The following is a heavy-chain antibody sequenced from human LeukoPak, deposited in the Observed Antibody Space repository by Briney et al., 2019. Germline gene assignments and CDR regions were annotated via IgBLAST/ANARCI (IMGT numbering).Heavy chain of an antibody. J-gene: IGHJ6*03. CDR3: ARAWSDMDV. CDR1: GFTFSSYS. CDR2: ISSSSSTI. Sequence: GGSLRLSCAASGFTFSSYSMNWVRQAPGKGLEWVSYISSSSSTIYYADSVKGRFTISRDNAKNSLYLQMNSLRAEDTAVYYCARAWSDMDVWGKETTVTVSS. V-gene: IGHV3-48*01.